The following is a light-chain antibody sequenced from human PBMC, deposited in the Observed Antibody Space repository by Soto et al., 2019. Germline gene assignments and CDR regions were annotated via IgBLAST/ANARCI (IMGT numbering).Light chain of an antibody. V-gene: IGKV1-27*01. CDR3: QKYNAALFT. CDR2: GAS. CDR1: QDISNN. J-gene: IGKJ3*01. Sequence: DIQMTQAPSSLSASVGDRVTITCQASQDISNNLGWYQQKPGKAPKLLIYGASTLQSGVPSRFSGSGSGTDFILTISSLQPEDVANYYCQKYNAALFTFGPGTKVDIK.